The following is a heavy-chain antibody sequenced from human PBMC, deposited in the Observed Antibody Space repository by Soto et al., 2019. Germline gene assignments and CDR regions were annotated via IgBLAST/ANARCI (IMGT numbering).Heavy chain of an antibody. Sequence: EVQLVESGGGLVKPGGSLRLSCAASGSTFSHAWMSWVRQVPGKGLEWVARVKSKAAGGTTDYAAPVKGRFTISRGDSKKPSYLQMNKPETRDTAVDYCATLGVDPWGQGTLVT. J-gene: IGHJ5*02. CDR3: ATLGVDP. CDR1: GSTFSHAW. V-gene: IGHV3-15*01. CDR2: VKSKAAGGTT.